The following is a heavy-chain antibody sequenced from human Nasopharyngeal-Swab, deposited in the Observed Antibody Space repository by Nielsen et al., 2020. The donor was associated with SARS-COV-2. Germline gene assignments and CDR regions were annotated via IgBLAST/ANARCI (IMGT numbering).Heavy chain of an antibody. J-gene: IGHJ4*02. CDR2: INHSGSP. Sequence: SQTLSLACAVSGGSFRGYYLSWMRQPPGKGLEWLGEINHSGSPNYNPSTQSRVTTSVDTSKTQFSLKLSSVTAADTAVYYCARGWGYGVPRWWGQGTLVTVSS. CDR1: GGSFRGYY. CDR3: ARGWGYGVPRW. V-gene: IGHV4-34*01. D-gene: IGHD4-17*01.